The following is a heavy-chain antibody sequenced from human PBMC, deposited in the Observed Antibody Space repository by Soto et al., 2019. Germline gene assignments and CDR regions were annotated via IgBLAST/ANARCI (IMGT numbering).Heavy chain of an antibody. CDR3: ARSIAAREYAFDI. CDR2: IYYSGST. J-gene: IGHJ3*02. CDR1: GGSISSGDYY. D-gene: IGHD6-6*01. V-gene: IGHV4-30-4*01. Sequence: SETLSLTCTVSGGSISSGDYYWSWIRQPPGKGLEWIGYIYYSGSTNYNPSLKSRVTISVDTSKNQFSLKLSSVTAADTAVYYCARSIAAREYAFDIWGQGTMVTVSS.